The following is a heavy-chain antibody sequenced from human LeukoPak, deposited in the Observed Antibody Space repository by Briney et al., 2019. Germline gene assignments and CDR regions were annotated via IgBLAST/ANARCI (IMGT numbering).Heavy chain of an antibody. J-gene: IGHJ4*02. CDR2: ITTSDGNT. CDR3: AKDGGLWVSAHWGDS. V-gene: IGHV3-23*01. D-gene: IGHD7-27*01. CDR1: VFTLSSDT. Sequence: PGGSLRLSCAASVFTLSSDTMNWVRQAQGKGLEWVSTITTSDGNTYYADSVKGRFTVSRDNSKNTLFLQMNSLRAEDTAVYYCAKDGGLWVSAHWGDSWGRGTLVTVSS.